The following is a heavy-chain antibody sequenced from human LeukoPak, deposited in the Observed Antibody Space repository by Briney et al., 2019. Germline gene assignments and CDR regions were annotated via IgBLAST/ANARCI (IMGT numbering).Heavy chain of an antibody. J-gene: IGHJ5*02. CDR3: ARAYYDIYRFDP. V-gene: IGHV4-30-2*01. D-gene: IGHD3-9*01. Sequence: SETLSLTCAVSGGSISSGGYSWSWIRQPPGKGLEWIGYIYHSGSTYYNPSLKSRVTISVDRSKNQFSLKLSSVTAADTAVYYCARAYYDIYRFDPWGQGTLVTVSS. CDR2: IYHSGST. CDR1: GGSISSGGYS.